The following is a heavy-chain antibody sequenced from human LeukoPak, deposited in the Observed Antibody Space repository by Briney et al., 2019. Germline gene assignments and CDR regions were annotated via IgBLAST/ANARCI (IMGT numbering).Heavy chain of an antibody. Sequence: ASVKVSCKASGYTFTSYYMHWVRQAPGQGLEWMGIINPSGGSTSYAQKFQGRVTMTRDTSTSTVYMELSSLRSEDTAVHCCARGGTLITIFGVVINRPTTFDYWGQGTLVTVSS. J-gene: IGHJ4*02. CDR2: INPSGGST. V-gene: IGHV1-46*01. D-gene: IGHD3-3*01. CDR1: GYTFTSYY. CDR3: ARGGTLITIFGVVINRPTTFDY.